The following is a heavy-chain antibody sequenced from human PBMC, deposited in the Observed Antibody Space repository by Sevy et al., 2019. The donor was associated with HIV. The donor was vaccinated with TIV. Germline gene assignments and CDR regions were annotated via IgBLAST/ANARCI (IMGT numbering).Heavy chain of an antibody. J-gene: IGHJ4*02. V-gene: IGHV5-51*01. Sequence: GESLKISCKGSGYSFTSYWIGWVRQMPGKGLEWMGIIYPGDSDTRYSPSFQGQVTISADKSISTAYLQWVSLKASDTAMYYCARQRDGITMVRGVIITRPLYDYWGQGTLVTVSS. D-gene: IGHD3-10*01. CDR3: ARQRDGITMVRGVIITRPLYDY. CDR1: GYSFTSYW. CDR2: IYPGDSDT.